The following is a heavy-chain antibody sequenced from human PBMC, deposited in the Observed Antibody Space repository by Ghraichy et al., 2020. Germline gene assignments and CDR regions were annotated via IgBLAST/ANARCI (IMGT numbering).Heavy chain of an antibody. CDR2: FRYSGNKY. J-gene: IGHJ3*02. D-gene: IGHD3-22*01. CDR1: GGPISSSGQL. Sequence: SETLSLICTVSGGPISSSGQLWGWVRQAPGKGLEWLGSFRYSGNKYYYNPSLESRGTMSVDTSNNQFSLKLSFVTAADTAVYYCARHADSRGYITAFDIWGQGTMFTVSS. CDR3: ARHADSRGYITAFDI. V-gene: IGHV4-39*01.